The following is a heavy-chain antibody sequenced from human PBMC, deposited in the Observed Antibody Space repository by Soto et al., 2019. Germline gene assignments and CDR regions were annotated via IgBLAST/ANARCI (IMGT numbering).Heavy chain of an antibody. CDR3: ASYGSGSYYNGYYFDY. Sequence: GGSLRQSCAASGFVVSGYAMSVDRQAPGKGLEWVSAISGSGGSTYYADSVKGRFTISRDNSKNTLYLQMNSLRAADTAVYYCASYGSGSYYNGYYFDYWGQGTLVTVSS. J-gene: IGHJ4*02. CDR2: ISGSGGST. V-gene: IGHV3-23*01. CDR1: GFVVSGYA. D-gene: IGHD3-10*01.